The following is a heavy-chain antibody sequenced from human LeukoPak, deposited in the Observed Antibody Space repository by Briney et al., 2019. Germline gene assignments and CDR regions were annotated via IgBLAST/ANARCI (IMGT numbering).Heavy chain of an antibody. CDR3: ARERAIVATVYFDY. Sequence: SETLSLTCAVDGGPFSGFYWAWIRQPPGKGLEWIGSIYYSGSTYYNPSLKSRVTMSVDTSKNQFSLKLSSVTAADTAVYYCARERAIVATVYFDYWGQGTLVTVSS. CDR2: IYYSGST. CDR1: GGPFSGFY. V-gene: IGHV4-34*01. D-gene: IGHD5-12*01. J-gene: IGHJ4*02.